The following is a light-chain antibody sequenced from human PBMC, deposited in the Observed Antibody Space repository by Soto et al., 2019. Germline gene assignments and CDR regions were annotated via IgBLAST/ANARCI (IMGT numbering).Light chain of an antibody. Sequence: DIQMTPSPSTLSASVGDRVTITCRASQNIDRWLAWYQQKHGKAPNLLIYGASNLENGVPSRFSGSGSGTEFTLTISSLRPDDFATYYCQQYNSYPLTFGQGTKVEIK. J-gene: IGKJ1*01. CDR3: QQYNSYPLT. CDR1: QNIDRW. V-gene: IGKV1-5*03. CDR2: GAS.